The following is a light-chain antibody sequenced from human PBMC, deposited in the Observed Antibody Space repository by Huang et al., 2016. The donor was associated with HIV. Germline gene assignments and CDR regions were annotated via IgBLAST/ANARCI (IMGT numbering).Light chain of an antibody. Sequence: DVVLSQSPDYLPESLGARAPVNCRSSQSIFYNSTGQNYLAGYQQKAGQPPKLLLYWATTRAPGVPDRFSGTGSGTDFTLTINNLQAEDAAVYYCQQYYFSPRTFGPGTKVDI. CDR3: QQYYFSPRT. V-gene: IGKV4-1*01. J-gene: IGKJ3*01. CDR2: WAT. CDR1: QSIFYNSTGQNY.